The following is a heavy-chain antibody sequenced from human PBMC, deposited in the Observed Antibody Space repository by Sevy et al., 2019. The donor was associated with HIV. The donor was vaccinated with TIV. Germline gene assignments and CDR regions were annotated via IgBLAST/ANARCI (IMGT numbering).Heavy chain of an antibody. CDR3: ARLGATRCYFDY. D-gene: IGHD3-10*01. CDR1: GGSISSSSHY. Sequence: SETLSLTCAVSGGSISSSSHYWVWIRQPPGKGLEWIGNIYYSGSTYYNPSLKSRVTISVDTSKNRFSLKLTSVTAADTAVYYCARLGATRCYFDYWGQGTPVTVSS. CDR2: IYYSGST. V-gene: IGHV4-39*01. J-gene: IGHJ4*02.